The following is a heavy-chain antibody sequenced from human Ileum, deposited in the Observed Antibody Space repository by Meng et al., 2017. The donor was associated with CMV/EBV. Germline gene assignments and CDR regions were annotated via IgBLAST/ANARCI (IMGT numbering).Heavy chain of an antibody. V-gene: IGHV1-69*13. J-gene: IGHJ5*02. CDR3: ARGLGYCSGSTTCHSRFVP. CDR2: IIPIFGTT. CDR1: GGAFNNYA. Sequence: SVKVSCKASGGAFNNYAISWVRQAPGQGLEWMGGIIPIFGTTNYAQNFQGRVTMTADESTSTVYMDLSSLRADDTAIYYCARGLGYCSGSTTCHSRFVPWGQGTLVTVSS. D-gene: IGHD2-15*01.